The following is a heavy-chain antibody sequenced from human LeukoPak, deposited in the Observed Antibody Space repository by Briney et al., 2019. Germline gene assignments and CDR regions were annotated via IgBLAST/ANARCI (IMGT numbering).Heavy chain of an antibody. J-gene: IGHJ2*01. CDR3: ARVDLFYYGSGSYDRWCFDL. Sequence: SEALSLTCTVSGGSISSYYWSWLRQPPGKGLEWLGYIYYSGSTNYNPSLKSRVTISVDTSKNQFSLKLSSVTAADTAVYYCARVDLFYYGSGSYDRWCFDLWGRGTLVTVSS. D-gene: IGHD3-10*01. V-gene: IGHV4-59*01. CDR1: GGSISSYY. CDR2: IYYSGST.